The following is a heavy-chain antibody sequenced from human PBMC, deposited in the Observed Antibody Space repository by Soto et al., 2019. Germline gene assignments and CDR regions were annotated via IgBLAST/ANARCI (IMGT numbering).Heavy chain of an antibody. CDR2: TYYRSKWYN. CDR1: GDSVSSDSAD. D-gene: IGHD3-16*02. V-gene: IGHV6-1*01. Sequence: SQTLSLTCGISGDSVSSDSADWNWIRQSPSRGLEWLGRTYYRSKWYNDYAVSVKSRIIIKADTSRNQFSLQLNSVTPEDTAVYYCAGDLSGMDVWGQGTTVTVSS. J-gene: IGHJ6*02. CDR3: AGDLSGMDV.